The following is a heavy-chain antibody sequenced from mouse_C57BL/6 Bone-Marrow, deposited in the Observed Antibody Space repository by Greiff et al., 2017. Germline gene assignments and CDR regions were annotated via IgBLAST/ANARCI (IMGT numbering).Heavy chain of an antibody. CDR3: ARNFYCGSRKGYWYFDV. CDR2: IWSGGST. V-gene: IGHV2-2*01. CDR1: GFSLTSYG. D-gene: IGHD1-1*01. J-gene: IGHJ1*03. Sequence: VKLVESGPGLVQPSQSLSITCTVSGFSLTSYGVHWVRQSPGKGLEWLGVIWSGGSTDYNAAFISRLSISKDNSKSRVFFKMNSLQADDTAIYYCARNFYCGSRKGYWYFDVWGTGTTVTVSS.